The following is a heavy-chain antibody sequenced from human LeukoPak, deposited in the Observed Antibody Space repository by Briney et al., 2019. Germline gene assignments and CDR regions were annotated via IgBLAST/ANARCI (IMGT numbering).Heavy chain of an antibody. CDR1: GYTFTSYY. Sequence: ASVKVSCKASGYTFTSYYMHWVRQAPGQGLEWMGIINPSGGSTSYAQKFQGRVTMTRDTSTSTVYMELSSLRSEDTAVYYCARSMVVVAAKNLYGMDVWGQGTTVTVSS. J-gene: IGHJ6*02. D-gene: IGHD2-15*01. CDR3: ARSMVVVAAKNLYGMDV. V-gene: IGHV1-46*01. CDR2: INPSGGST.